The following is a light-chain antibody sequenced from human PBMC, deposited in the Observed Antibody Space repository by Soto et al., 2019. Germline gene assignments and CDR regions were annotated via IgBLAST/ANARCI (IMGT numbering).Light chain of an antibody. V-gene: IGKV3-20*01. CDR1: QSVSSRY. CDR2: GAS. J-gene: IGKJ1*01. CDR3: QQYGSSRT. Sequence: DNVLTQSRCPLSFSLGERGTLACRASQSVSSRYLAWYQQKPGQAPRLLIYGASSRATGIPDRFSGSGSGTDFTLTISRLEPEDFAVYYCQQYGSSRTFGQGTKVDI.